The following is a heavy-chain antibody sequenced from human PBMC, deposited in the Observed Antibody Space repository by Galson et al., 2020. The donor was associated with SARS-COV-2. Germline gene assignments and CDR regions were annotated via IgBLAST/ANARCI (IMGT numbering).Heavy chain of an antibody. CDR3: AKRASYGDYAGNWFDP. Sequence: GESLKISCAASGFTFSSYAMSWVRQAPGKGLEWVSAISGSGGSTYYADSVKGRFTISRDNSKNTLYLQMNSLRAEDTAVYYCAKRASYGDYAGNWFDPWGQGTLVTVSS. CDR1: GFTFSSYA. V-gene: IGHV3-23*01. J-gene: IGHJ5*02. D-gene: IGHD4-17*01. CDR2: ISGSGGST.